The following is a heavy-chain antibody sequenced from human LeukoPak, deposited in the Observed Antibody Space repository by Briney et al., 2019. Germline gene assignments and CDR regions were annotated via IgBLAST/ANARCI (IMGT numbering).Heavy chain of an antibody. D-gene: IGHD3-16*01. CDR3: ARDADYGDYVDY. V-gene: IGHV1-69*04. CDR1: GGTFSSYA. CDR2: IIPILGIA. J-gene: IGHJ4*02. Sequence: GSSVKVSCKASGGTFSSYAISWVRQAPGQGLEWMGRIIPILGIANYAQKFQGRVTITADKSTSTAYMELSSLRSEDTAVYYCARDADYGDYVDYWGQGTLVTVSS.